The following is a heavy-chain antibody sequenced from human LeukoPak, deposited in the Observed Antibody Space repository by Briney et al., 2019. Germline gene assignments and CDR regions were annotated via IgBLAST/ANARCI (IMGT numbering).Heavy chain of an antibody. CDR2: ISYDGSNK. J-gene: IGHJ2*01. Sequence: GGSLRLSCAASGFTFSNYAIHWVRQAPGKGLEWVAVISYDGSNKYYADSVKGRFTISRDNSKNAQYLQMNSLRAEDTAVYYCARARVDIAMFTWLNWYFDLWGRGTLVTVSS. D-gene: IGHD5-18*01. CDR3: ARARVDIAMFTWLNWYFDL. CDR1: GFTFSNYA. V-gene: IGHV3-30-3*01.